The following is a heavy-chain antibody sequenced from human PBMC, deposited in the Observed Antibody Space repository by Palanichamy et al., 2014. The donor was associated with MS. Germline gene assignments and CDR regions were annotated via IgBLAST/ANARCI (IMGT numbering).Heavy chain of an antibody. Sequence: EVQLVESGGDLVQPGGSLRLSCAASGFIFKDYWMHWVRQAPGKGLVWVARINRDGSKIEYADSVKGRFTSSRDNAKNTLYPQMNSLRAEDTAIYFCARDLWSSGDYWGQGTLVAVSS. D-gene: IGHD6-19*01. CDR3: ARDLWSSGDY. CDR1: GFIFKDYW. CDR2: INRDGSKI. J-gene: IGHJ4*02. V-gene: IGHV3-74*01.